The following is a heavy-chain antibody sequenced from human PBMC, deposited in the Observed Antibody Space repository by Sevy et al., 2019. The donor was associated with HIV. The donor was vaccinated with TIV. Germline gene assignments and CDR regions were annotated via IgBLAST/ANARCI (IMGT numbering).Heavy chain of an antibody. V-gene: IGHV1-18*01. CDR3: ARGYYDFWSGYYRRDAFDS. J-gene: IGHJ3*02. Sequence: ASVKVSCKASGYTFTSYGISWVRQAPGQGLEWMGWISAYNGDTNYAQKLQGRVTMTTDTSTSTAYMELTSLRSDDTAVYFCARGYYDFWSGYYRRDAFDSWGHGTRVTVSS. CDR2: ISAYNGDT. D-gene: IGHD3-3*01. CDR1: GYTFTSYG.